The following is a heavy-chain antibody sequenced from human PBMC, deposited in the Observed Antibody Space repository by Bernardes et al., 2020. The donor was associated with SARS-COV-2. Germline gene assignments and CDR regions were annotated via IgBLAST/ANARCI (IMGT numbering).Heavy chain of an antibody. CDR2: ISDDGSNK. J-gene: IGHJ4*02. CDR1: GFTFSSYG. D-gene: IGHD2-21*02. Sequence: GGSLRLSCAASGFTFSSYGMHWVRQAPGKGLEWVAVISDDGSNKYYADSVKGRFTISRDNSKNTLYLQMNSLRAEDTAVYYCAKVLASGVVVTDDYFDYWCQGTLVTVSS. CDR3: AKVLASGVVVTDDYFDY. V-gene: IGHV3-30*18.